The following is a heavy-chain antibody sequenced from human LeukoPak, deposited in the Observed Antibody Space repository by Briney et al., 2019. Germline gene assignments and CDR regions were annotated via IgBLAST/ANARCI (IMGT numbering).Heavy chain of an antibody. CDR3: AREASLVAGRDFDY. D-gene: IGHD2-15*01. Sequence: ASVKVSCKASGYTFTSYDINWVRQATGQGLEWMGWMNPNSGNTGYAQKFQGRVTMTRNTSISTAYMELSSLRSGDTAVYYCAREASLVAGRDFDYWGQGTLVTVSS. CDR1: GYTFTSYD. J-gene: IGHJ4*02. V-gene: IGHV1-8*01. CDR2: MNPNSGNT.